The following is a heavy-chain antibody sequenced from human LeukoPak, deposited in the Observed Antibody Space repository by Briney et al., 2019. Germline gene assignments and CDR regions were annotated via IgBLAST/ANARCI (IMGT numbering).Heavy chain of an antibody. CDR2: ISSSGCT. D-gene: IGHD3-22*01. CDR1: GVSISSGDYY. CDR3: ARGPYSYDSSGAFDS. V-gene: IGHV4-61*02. Sequence: SETLSLTSTVSGVSISSGDYYRRSLRQRAGKGLEWIGRISSSGCTNYNPSLKSRVTISVDTPKTQFSLKLSFVTAADTAVYFCARGPYSYDSSGAFDSWGQGTMVTVSA. J-gene: IGHJ3*02.